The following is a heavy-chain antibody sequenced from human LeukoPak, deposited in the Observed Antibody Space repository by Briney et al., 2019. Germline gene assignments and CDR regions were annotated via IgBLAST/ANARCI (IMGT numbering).Heavy chain of an antibody. Sequence: SETLSLTCTVSGGSISSYYWSWIRQPPGKGLEWIGYIYYSGSTNYNPSLKSRVTISVDMSKNQFSLKLSSVTAADTAVYYCAREGSSSGLSWFDPWGQGTLVTVSS. D-gene: IGHD6-6*01. CDR3: AREGSSSGLSWFDP. V-gene: IGHV4-59*01. J-gene: IGHJ5*02. CDR2: IYYSGST. CDR1: GGSISSYY.